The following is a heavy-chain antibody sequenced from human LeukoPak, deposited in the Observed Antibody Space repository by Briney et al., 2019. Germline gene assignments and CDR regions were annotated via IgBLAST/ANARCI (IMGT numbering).Heavy chain of an antibody. CDR3: ARADTAIFFDY. V-gene: IGHV3-53*01. CDR1: GFTVSSNY. CDR2: IYSGGST. D-gene: IGHD5-18*01. J-gene: IGHJ4*02. Sequence: GGSLRLSCAASGFTVSSNYMSWVRQAPGKGLEWVSVIYSGGSTYYADSVKGRFTISRDNSKNTLYLQMNSLRAEDTAVYYCARADTAIFFDYWGQGTLVTVSS.